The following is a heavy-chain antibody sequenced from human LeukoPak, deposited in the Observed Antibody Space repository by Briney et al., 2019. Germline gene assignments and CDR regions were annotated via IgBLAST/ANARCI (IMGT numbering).Heavy chain of an antibody. J-gene: IGHJ4*02. Sequence: SETLSLTCTVSGGSISSSSYYWGWIRQPPGEGLEWIGSIYYSGSTYYNPSLKSRVTISVDTSKNQFSLKLSSVTAADTAVYYCALTYVVVTAMYFDYWGQGTLVTVSS. V-gene: IGHV4-39*01. CDR3: ALTYVVVTAMYFDY. D-gene: IGHD2-21*02. CDR2: IYYSGST. CDR1: GGSISSSSYY.